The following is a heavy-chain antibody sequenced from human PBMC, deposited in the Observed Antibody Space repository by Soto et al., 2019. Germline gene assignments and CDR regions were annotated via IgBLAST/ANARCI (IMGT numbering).Heavy chain of an antibody. J-gene: IGHJ4*02. Sequence: QVQLVQSGADVKKPGSSVKVSCQASGVTFSSETLGWVRQAPGQGLEWVGGIIPLFGTASYAQKFQGRVKVTAAESTSTVYMELSSLRSDDSAVYFCATELGENPASPFDAWGQGTLVTVSS. D-gene: IGHD3-10*01. CDR2: IIPLFGTA. V-gene: IGHV1-69*01. CDR3: ATELGENPASPFDA. CDR1: GVTFSSET.